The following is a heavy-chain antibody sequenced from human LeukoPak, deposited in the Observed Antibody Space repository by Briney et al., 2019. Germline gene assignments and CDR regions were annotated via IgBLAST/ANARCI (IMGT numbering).Heavy chain of an antibody. CDR2: TNPNSGGT. CDR3: ARVDYDFWSGYYDY. V-gene: IGHV1-2*02. Sequence: VASVKVSCKASGYTFTGYYMHWVRQAPGQGLEWMGWTNPNSGGTNYAQKFQGRVTMTRDTSISTAYMELSRLRSDDTAVYYCARVDYDFWSGYYDYWGQGTLVTVSS. CDR1: GYTFTGYY. D-gene: IGHD3-3*01. J-gene: IGHJ4*02.